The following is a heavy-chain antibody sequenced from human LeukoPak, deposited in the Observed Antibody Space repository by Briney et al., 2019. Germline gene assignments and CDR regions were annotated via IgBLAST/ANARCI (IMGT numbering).Heavy chain of an antibody. CDR2: IIPILGIA. J-gene: IGHJ4*02. CDR3: APWIQLWGNFDY. V-gene: IGHV1-69*04. CDR1: GGTFSSYA. D-gene: IGHD5-18*01. Sequence: SVKVSCKASGGTFSSYAISWVRQAPGQGLEWMGRIIPILGIANYAQKFQGRVTITADKSTSTAYMELSSLRSEDTAVYYCAPWIQLWGNFDYWGQGTLVTVSS.